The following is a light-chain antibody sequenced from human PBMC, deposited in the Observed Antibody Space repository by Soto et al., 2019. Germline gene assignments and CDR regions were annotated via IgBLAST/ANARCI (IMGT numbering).Light chain of an antibody. Sequence: DIQMTQSPSSVSASVGDRVTITCRASQGISSWLAWYQQKPGKAPKLLISTASCLQSGVPSRFNGRLSGTDFTLTISCLQPEDFATYYCQQANTFPHSFGQATKLEIK. CDR1: QGISSW. CDR3: QQANTFPHS. V-gene: IGKV1-12*01. CDR2: TAS. J-gene: IGKJ2*01.